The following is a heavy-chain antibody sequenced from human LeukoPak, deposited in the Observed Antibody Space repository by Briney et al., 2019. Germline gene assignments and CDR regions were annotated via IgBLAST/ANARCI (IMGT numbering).Heavy chain of an antibody. Sequence: PGGSLRLSCAASGFTFSSYTMSWVRQAPGKGLEWVSSISSNSNYIHYSDSLRGRFRFTISRDNAMNSLHLVVSSLRAEDTGIYYCARSYSSGYYGALKGQSFDYWGQGTLVTVSS. D-gene: IGHD3-22*01. V-gene: IGHV3-21*01. CDR3: ARSYSSGYYGALKGQSFDY. CDR1: GFTFSSYT. J-gene: IGHJ4*02. CDR2: ISSNSNYI.